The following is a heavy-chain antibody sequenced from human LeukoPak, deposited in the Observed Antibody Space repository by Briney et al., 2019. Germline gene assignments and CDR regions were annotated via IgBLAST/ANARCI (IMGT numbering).Heavy chain of an antibody. V-gene: IGHV3-21*01. J-gene: IGHJ4*02. CDR3: ARVSPRYDSSGYYSGSFDY. CDR2: ISSSSSYI. CDR1: RFTFSSYS. Sequence: GGSLRLSCAASRFTFSSYSMNWVRQAPGKGLEWVSSISSSSSYIYYADSVKGRFTISRDNAKNSLYLQMNSLRAEDTAVYYCARVSPRYDSSGYYSGSFDYWGQGTLVTVSS. D-gene: IGHD3-22*01.